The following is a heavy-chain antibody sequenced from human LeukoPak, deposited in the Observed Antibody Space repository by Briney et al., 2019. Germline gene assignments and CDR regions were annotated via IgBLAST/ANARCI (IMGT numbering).Heavy chain of an antibody. Sequence: ASVKVSCKASGYTFTSCAMHWVRQAPGQRLEWMGWINAGNGNTKYSQKFQGRVTITRDTSASTAYMELSSLRSEDTAVYYCARDRSSSWYYFDYWGQGTLVTVSS. J-gene: IGHJ4*02. CDR2: INAGNGNT. CDR1: GYTFTSCA. V-gene: IGHV1-3*01. D-gene: IGHD6-13*01. CDR3: ARDRSSSWYYFDY.